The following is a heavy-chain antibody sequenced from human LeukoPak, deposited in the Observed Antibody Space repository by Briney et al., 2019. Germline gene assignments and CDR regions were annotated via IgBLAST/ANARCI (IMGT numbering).Heavy chain of an antibody. J-gene: IGHJ3*02. CDR1: GYTFTGYY. CDR3: ARPYDSSGYLAVDAFDI. CDR2: INPNSGGT. V-gene: IGHV1-2*02. Sequence: ASVKVSCKASGYTFTGYYMHWVRQAPGQGLEWMGWINPNSGGTNYAQKFQGRVTMTRDTSISTAYMELSRLRSDDTAVYYCARPYDSSGYLAVDAFDIWGQGTMVTVSS. D-gene: IGHD3-22*01.